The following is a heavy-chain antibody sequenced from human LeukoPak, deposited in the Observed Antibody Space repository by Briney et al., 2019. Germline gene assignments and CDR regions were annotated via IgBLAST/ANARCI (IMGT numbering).Heavy chain of an antibody. Sequence: PGGSLRLSCAASGLTFSSYAMHWVRQAPGKGLEYVSAISSNGGSTYYANSVKGRFTISRDNSKNTLYLQMGSLRAEDMAVYYCARDLNDYGDYEILDYWGQGTLVTVSS. V-gene: IGHV3-64*01. CDR1: GLTFSSYA. J-gene: IGHJ4*02. CDR2: ISSNGGST. CDR3: ARDLNDYGDYEILDY. D-gene: IGHD4-17*01.